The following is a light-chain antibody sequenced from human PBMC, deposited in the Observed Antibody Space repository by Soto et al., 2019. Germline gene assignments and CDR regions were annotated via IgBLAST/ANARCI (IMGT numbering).Light chain of an antibody. CDR3: MQGTHWPPYT. CDR1: HSLVYSDGIAY. J-gene: IGKJ2*01. V-gene: IGKV2-30*01. CDR2: KVS. Sequence: DVVMTQSPLSLPVTLGQPASISCRSSHSLVYSDGIAYLNWFQQRPGQSPRRLIYKVSYRDSGVPDRFSRSGSGTDFTLRISRVEAEDVGVYYCMQGTHWPPYTFGQGTKLEIK.